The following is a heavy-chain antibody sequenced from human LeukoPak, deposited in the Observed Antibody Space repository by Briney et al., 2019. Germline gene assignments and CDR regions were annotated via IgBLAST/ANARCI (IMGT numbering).Heavy chain of an antibody. V-gene: IGHV3-23*01. CDR3: AKRGVVIRVILVGFHKEANYFDS. Sequence: GSLRLSCAVSGITLSNYGMSWVRQAPGKGLEWVAGISGSAGGTYYADSVKGRFTISRDNAKNTLYLQLNNLRAEDTAVYFCAKRGVVIRVILVGFHKEANYFDSWGQGALVTVSS. D-gene: IGHD3-22*01. J-gene: IGHJ4*02. CDR1: GITLSNYG. CDR2: ISGSAGGT.